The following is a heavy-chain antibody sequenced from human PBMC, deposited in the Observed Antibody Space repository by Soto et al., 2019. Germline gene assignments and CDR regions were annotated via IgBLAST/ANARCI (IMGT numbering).Heavy chain of an antibody. V-gene: IGHV3-48*02. D-gene: IGHD1-26*01. J-gene: IGHJ4*02. CDR1: GFTFSTYP. CDR3: ASAHQWDFDL. Sequence: GASLRLSCAASGFTFSTYPMNWVRQAPGKGLEWLSNIRSTSGDTYYAESVKGRFTISRDNARNSLYLQMNSLRDEDTAVYYCASAHQWDFDLWGQGVLVTVSS. CDR2: IRSTSGDT.